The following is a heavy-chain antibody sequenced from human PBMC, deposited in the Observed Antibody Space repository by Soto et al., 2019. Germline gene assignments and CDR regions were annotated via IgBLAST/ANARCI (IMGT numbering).Heavy chain of an antibody. CDR3: ARGGKSRADY. J-gene: IGHJ4*02. Sequence: SETLSLTCAVYGGSFSGYYWSWIRQPPGKGLEWIGEINHSGSTNYNPSLKSRVTISVDTSKNQFSLKLSSVTAADTAVYYRARGGKSRADYWGQGTLVTVSS. V-gene: IGHV4-34*01. CDR1: GGSFSGYY. CDR2: INHSGST.